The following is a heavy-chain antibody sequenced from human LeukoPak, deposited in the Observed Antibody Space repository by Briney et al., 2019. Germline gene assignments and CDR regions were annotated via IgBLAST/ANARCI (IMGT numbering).Heavy chain of an antibody. J-gene: IGHJ3*02. CDR2: INPNSGGT. CDR1: GGTFSSYA. V-gene: IGHV1-2*02. CDR3: AGQWLVPEPNAGAAFDI. D-gene: IGHD6-19*01. Sequence: ASVKVSCKASGGTFSSYAISWVRQAPGQGLEWMGWINPNSGGTNYAQKFQGRVTMTRDTSISTAYVELSRLRSDDTAVYYCAGQWLVPEPNAGAAFDIWGRGTMVTVSS.